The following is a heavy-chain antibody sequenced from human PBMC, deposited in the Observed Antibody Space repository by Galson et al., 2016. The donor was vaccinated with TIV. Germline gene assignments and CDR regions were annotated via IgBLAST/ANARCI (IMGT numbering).Heavy chain of an antibody. CDR1: GASAFTFNTYG. V-gene: IGHV3-30*18. CDR3: AKEETRGGRLYQHHGTDV. J-gene: IGHJ6*02. CDR2: ISYDGSNK. Sequence: SLRLSCAASGASAFTFNTYGVHWVRQAPGKGLEWVAVISYDGSNKYLGDSVKGRFTISRDNSENTVYLQMTSLTREDTAVYFCAKEETRGGRLYQHHGTDVWGQGTTVTVSS. D-gene: IGHD1-26*01.